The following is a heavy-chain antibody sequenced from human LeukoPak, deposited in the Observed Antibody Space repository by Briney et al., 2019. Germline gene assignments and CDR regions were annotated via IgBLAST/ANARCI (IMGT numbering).Heavy chain of an antibody. D-gene: IGHD4-17*01. CDR2: INPSGCST. J-gene: IGHJ4*02. CDR3: ARDPKTTVTTQFEDY. Sequence: ASVKVSCKASGYTFTSYYMHWVRQAPGQGLEWMTIINPSGCSTSYAQKFQGRVTMTRDTSTSKVYMELSSLRSEDTAVDYCARDPKTTVTTQFEDYWGQGTLVTVSS. CDR1: GYTFTSYY. V-gene: IGHV1-46*01.